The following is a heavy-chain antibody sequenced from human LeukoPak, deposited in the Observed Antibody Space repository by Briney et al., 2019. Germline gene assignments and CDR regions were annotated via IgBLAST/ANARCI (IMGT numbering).Heavy chain of an antibody. Sequence: SETLSLTCTVSGGSISSSSYYWGWIRQPPGKGLEWIESIYYSGSTYYNPSLKSRVTISVDTSKNQFSLKLSSVTAADTAVYYCARGSSSGSYYQRYYFDYWGQGTLVTVSS. D-gene: IGHD3-10*01. J-gene: IGHJ4*02. V-gene: IGHV4-39*07. CDR1: GGSISSSSYY. CDR2: IYYSGST. CDR3: ARGSSSGSYYQRYYFDY.